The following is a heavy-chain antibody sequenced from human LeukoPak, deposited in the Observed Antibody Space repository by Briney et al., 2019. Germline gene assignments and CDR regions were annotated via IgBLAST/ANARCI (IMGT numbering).Heavy chain of an antibody. Sequence: ASVKVSCTASGYTFTGYYMHWVRQAPGQGLEWMGRINPNSGDTNYAQKFQGRVTMTRDTSISTAYMELSRLRSDDTAVYYCARGPPNWGYDYWGPGTLVTVSS. CDR3: ARGPPNWGYDY. V-gene: IGHV1-2*06. J-gene: IGHJ4*02. CDR2: INPNSGDT. CDR1: GYTFTGYY. D-gene: IGHD7-27*01.